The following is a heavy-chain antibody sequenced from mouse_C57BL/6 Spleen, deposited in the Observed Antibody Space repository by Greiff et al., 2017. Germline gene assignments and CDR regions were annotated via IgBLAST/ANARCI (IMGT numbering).Heavy chain of an antibody. CDR2: ISSGGSYT. CDR3: ARGEFAY. J-gene: IGHJ3*01. V-gene: IGHV5-6*01. Sequence: EVKLMDSGGDLVKPGGSLKLSCAASGFTFSSYGMSWVRQTPDKRLEWVATISSGGSYTYYPDSVKGRFTISRDNAKNTLYLQMSSLKSEDTAMYYCARGEFAYWGQGTLVTVSA. CDR1: GFTFSSYG.